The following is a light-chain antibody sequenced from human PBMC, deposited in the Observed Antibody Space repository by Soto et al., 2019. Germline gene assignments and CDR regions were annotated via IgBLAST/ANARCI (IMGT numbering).Light chain of an antibody. CDR1: SSNIGSNY. V-gene: IGLV1-47*01. CDR2: RNN. CDR3: AAWDDSLSGYV. J-gene: IGLJ1*01. Sequence: QSVLTQPPSASGTPGQRVTISCSGSSSNIGSNYVYWYQQLPGTAPKLLIYRNNQRPSGVPDRFSGSKSGTSASLAISGLRSEDEADYYCAAWDDSLSGYVFGTGTNHRP.